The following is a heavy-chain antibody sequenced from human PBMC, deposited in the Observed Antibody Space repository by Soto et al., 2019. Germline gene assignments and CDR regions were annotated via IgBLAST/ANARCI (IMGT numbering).Heavy chain of an antibody. CDR3: ARDREYYYDSSGNYYYHYGMDV. J-gene: IGHJ6*02. CDR1: GYTFTNYG. V-gene: IGHV1-18*04. CDR2: ISGYNGNT. Sequence: SGAEVKKPGASVKVSCKASGYTFTNYGISWERQAPGQGLEWMGWISGYNGNTKYAQKFQGRVTMTTDTPTNTAYMELRSLRSDDTAVYYCARDREYYYDSSGNYYYHYGMDVWGQGTTVTVS. D-gene: IGHD3-22*01.